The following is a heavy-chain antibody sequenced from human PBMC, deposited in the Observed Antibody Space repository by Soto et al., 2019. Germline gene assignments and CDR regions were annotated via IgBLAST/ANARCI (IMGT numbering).Heavy chain of an antibody. CDR2: IIPIFGTA. Sequence: SVKVSCKASGGTFSSYAISRVRQAPGQGLEWMGGIIPIFGTANYAQKFQGRVTITADESTSTAYMELSSLRSEDTAVYYCARDPPLGYGDYYYGMDVWGQLTTATVS. J-gene: IGHJ6*01. D-gene: IGHD5-18*01. CDR1: GGTFSSYA. V-gene: IGHV1-69*13. CDR3: ARDPPLGYGDYYYGMDV.